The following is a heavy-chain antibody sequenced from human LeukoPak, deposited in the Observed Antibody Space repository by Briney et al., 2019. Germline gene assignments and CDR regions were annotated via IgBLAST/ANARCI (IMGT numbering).Heavy chain of an antibody. Sequence: ASVKVSCKASGYTFTSYDINWVRQATGQGLEWMGWMNPNSGNTGYAQKFQGRVTMTRNTSISTVYMELSSLRSEDTAVYYCARGPMYYDSSGYHYYFDYWGQGTLVTVSS. D-gene: IGHD3-22*01. CDR1: GYTFTSYD. CDR3: ARGPMYYDSSGYHYYFDY. J-gene: IGHJ4*02. CDR2: MNPNSGNT. V-gene: IGHV1-8*01.